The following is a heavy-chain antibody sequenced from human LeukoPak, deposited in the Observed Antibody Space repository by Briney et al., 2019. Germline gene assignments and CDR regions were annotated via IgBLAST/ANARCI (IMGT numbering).Heavy chain of an antibody. Sequence: PGGSLRHSCTASGLTFGDYAMSWVRQAPGKGLEWVGFIRSKAYGGTTEYAASVKGRFTISRDDSKSIAYLQMNSLKTEDTAVYYCTTYYDILTGYYGNWFDRWGPGTLVTVSS. CDR2: IRSKAYGGTT. J-gene: IGHJ5*02. V-gene: IGHV3-49*04. CDR3: TTYYDILTGYYGNWFDR. D-gene: IGHD3-9*01. CDR1: GLTFGDYA.